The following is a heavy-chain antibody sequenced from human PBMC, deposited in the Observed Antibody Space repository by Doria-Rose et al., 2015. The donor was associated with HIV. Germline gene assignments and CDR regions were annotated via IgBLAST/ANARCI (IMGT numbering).Heavy chain of an antibody. D-gene: IGHD3-3*01. CDR2: TYYTGTS. J-gene: IGHJ4*02. V-gene: IGHV4-31*03. CDR1: GASVSSRGYY. Sequence: VKLQESGPGLVKPSEPLSLTCSVSGASVSSRGYYWNWIRQVPGKGLESLGYTYYTGTSDYSPSLKSRLNMAVDASKNQFSLKLSFVTVADTAVYYCARMGSYRELDYWGQGALVSVSA. CDR3: ARMGSYRELDY.